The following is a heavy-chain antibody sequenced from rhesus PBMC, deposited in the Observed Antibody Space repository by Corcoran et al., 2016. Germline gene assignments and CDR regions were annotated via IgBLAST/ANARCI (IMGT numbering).Heavy chain of an antibody. CDR3: ARHPGAGSV. J-gene: IGHJ5-2*02. D-gene: IGHD6-37*01. V-gene: IGHV4S11*01. CDR1: GGSISSNY. Sequence: QVQLQESGPGLVKPLETLSLTCAVSGGSISSNYWSWIRQAPGKGLEWIGYIYGSGSSTNYNPSLNSRVTLSVETAKNQLSRKLSSVTAADTAVYYCARHPGAGSVWGRGVLVTVSS. CDR2: IYGSGSST.